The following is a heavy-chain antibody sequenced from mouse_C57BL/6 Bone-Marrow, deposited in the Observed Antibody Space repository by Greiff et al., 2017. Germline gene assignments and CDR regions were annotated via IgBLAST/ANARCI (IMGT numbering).Heavy chain of an antibody. CDR3: ARGDYYGSSYDWYFDV. D-gene: IGHD1-1*01. J-gene: IGHJ1*03. CDR2: INPSTGGT. CDR1: GYSFTGYY. V-gene: IGHV1-42*01. Sequence: EVQLVESGPELVKPGASVKISCKASGYSFTGYYMNWVKQSPEKSLEWIGEINPSTGGTTYNQKFKAKATLTVDKSSSTAYMQLKSLTSEDSAVYYCARGDYYGSSYDWYFDVWGTGTTVTVSS.